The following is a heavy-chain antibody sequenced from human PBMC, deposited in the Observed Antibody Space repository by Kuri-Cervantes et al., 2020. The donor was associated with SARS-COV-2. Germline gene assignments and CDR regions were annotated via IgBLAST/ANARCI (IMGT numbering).Heavy chain of an antibody. CDR1: GFTFSSYW. J-gene: IGHJ5*02. Sequence: GESLKISCAASGFTFSSYWMSWVRQAPGKGLEWVANIKQDGSEEYYMDSLKGRFIISRDNAKNSLYLQMNSLRAEDTAVYYCARNSGSSPWGQGTLVTVSS. V-gene: IGHV3-7*01. D-gene: IGHD1-26*01. CDR2: IKQDGSEE. CDR3: ARNSGSSP.